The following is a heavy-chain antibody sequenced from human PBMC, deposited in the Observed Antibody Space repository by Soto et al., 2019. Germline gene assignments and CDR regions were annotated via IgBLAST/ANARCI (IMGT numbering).Heavy chain of an antibody. CDR3: AVGNKDTYDF. CDR1: GGTFSSYA. J-gene: IGHJ4*02. Sequence: GASVKVSCKASGGTFSSYAISWVRQAPGQGLEWMGGIIPIFGTANYAQKFQGRVTITADESTSTAYMELSSLRSEDTAVFYCAVGNKDTYDFWGQGTLVTVSS. V-gene: IGHV1-69*13. CDR2: IIPIFGTA. D-gene: IGHD3-16*01.